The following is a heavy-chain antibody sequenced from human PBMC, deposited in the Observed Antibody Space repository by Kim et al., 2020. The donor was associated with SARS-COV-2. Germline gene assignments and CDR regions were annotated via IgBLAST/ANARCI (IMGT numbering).Heavy chain of an antibody. CDR1: GYAVNTYS. CDR2: IDRDTHGSNT. D-gene: IGHD6-19*01. CDR3: AKDHEAVAGHTDC. Sequence: GGSLRLSCAASGYAVNTYSMSWVRQAPGKGLEWVSAIDRDTHGSNTYYAGSVKGRFTIPRDDSRNTFYLEMNSLRVEDTAIYYCAKDHEAVAGHTDCWGQGTLVTVSS. J-gene: IGHJ4*02. V-gene: IGHV3-23*01.